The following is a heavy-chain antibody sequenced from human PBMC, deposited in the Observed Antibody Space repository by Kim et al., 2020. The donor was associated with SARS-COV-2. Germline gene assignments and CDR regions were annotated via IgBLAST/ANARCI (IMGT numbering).Heavy chain of an antibody. J-gene: IGHJ4*02. CDR2: IYYSGST. CDR3: AKVVKGQKIEYYFDY. D-gene: IGHD2-15*01. Sequence: SETLSLTCTVSGGSISSSSYYWGWIRQPPGKGLEWIGSIYYSGSTYYNPSLKSRVTISVDTSKNQFSLKLSSVTAADTAVYYCAKVVKGQKIEYYFDYWGQGTLVTVSS. V-gene: IGHV4-39*01. CDR1: GGSISSSSYY.